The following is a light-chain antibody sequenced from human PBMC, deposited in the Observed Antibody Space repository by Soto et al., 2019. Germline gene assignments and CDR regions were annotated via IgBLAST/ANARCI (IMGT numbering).Light chain of an antibody. J-gene: IGKJ2*01. V-gene: IGKV3-20*01. CDR2: GAS. CDR1: QSISSSY. Sequence: VLTQSPGTLSFSPGERATISCRASQSISSSYLAWYQHKPGQAPRLLIYGASSRATGIPHSLSGSGSGTDFTLTISRLEPEDCGVYYCQQYGGSPPYTFGQGTRLEIK. CDR3: QQYGGSPPYT.